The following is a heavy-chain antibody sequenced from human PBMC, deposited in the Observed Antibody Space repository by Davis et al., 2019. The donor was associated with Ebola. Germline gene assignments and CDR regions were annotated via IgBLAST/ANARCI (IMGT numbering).Heavy chain of an antibody. CDR3: GPTGRLTYGIDV. CDR2: IGVNAVET. J-gene: IGHJ6*02. Sequence: GESLKISCAASGFTFSNYRMTWVRQSPGKGLEWVSTIGVNAVETFYADSVKGRFTISSDNSKNTVYLQMNSLRDEDTAVYFCGPTGRLTYGIDVWGQGTTVTVSS. D-gene: IGHD1-26*01. V-gene: IGHV3-23*01. CDR1: GFTFSNYR.